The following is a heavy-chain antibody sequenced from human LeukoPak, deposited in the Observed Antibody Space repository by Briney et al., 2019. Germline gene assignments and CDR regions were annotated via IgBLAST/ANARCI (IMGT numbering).Heavy chain of an antibody. V-gene: IGHV3-53*01. CDR1: GFTVSSNY. CDR2: IYSGGST. J-gene: IGHJ4*02. Sequence: GGSLRLSCAASGFTVSSNYMSWVRQAPGKGLEWVSVIYSGGSTYYADSVKGRFTISRDNSKNTLYLQMSSLRAEDTAVYYCARADDYGDSLDYWGQGTLVTVSS. CDR3: ARADDYGDSLDY. D-gene: IGHD4-17*01.